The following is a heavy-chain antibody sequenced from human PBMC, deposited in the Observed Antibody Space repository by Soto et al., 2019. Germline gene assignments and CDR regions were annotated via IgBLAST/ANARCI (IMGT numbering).Heavy chain of an antibody. CDR1: KFTLSASI. V-gene: IGHV3-73*01. CDR2: IRRKSNNYAT. Sequence: GGSLRLSCAASKFTLSASIVHWVRQASGKGLEWVGRIRRKSNNYATTYAASVKGRFTISRDDSENTAYLQMNSLKIEDTAVYYCATVGCTTTGCYEWGQGTRVTVSS. D-gene: IGHD2-2*01. CDR3: ATVGCTTTGCYE. J-gene: IGHJ4*02.